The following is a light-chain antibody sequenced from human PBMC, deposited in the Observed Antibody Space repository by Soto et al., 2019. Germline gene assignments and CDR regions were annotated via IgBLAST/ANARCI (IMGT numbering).Light chain of an antibody. CDR3: QQNYNFPWT. CDR1: QNIVTN. V-gene: IGKV1-39*01. CDR2: ATS. J-gene: IGKJ1*01. Sequence: DIQMTQSPSSLSASVGDRATITCRASQNIVTNLNWYLQKPGQAPKLLIYATSSLQTGVPPRFSGSGSGTEFSFTISRLQPEDFATYFCQQNYNFPWTFGQGTRVEI.